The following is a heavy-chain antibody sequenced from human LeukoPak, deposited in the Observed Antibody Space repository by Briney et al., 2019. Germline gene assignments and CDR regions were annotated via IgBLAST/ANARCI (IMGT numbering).Heavy chain of an antibody. CDR3: ARVGIAVAGIYYYYYYMDV. CDR2: IKQDGSEK. Sequence: GGSPRLSCAASGFTFSSYWMSWVRQAPGKGLEWVANIKQDGSEKYYVDSVKGRFTISRDNAKNSLYLQMNSLRAEDTAVYYCARVGIAVAGIYYYYYYMDVWGKGTTVTVSS. CDR1: GFTFSSYW. J-gene: IGHJ6*03. V-gene: IGHV3-7*01. D-gene: IGHD6-19*01.